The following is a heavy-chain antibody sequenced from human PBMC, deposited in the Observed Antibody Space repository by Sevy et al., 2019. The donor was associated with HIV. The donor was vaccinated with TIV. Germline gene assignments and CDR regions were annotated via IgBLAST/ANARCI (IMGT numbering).Heavy chain of an antibody. CDR2: ISSSSSYI. CDR1: GFTFSSYS. V-gene: IGHV3-21*01. Sequence: GGSLRLSCAASGFTFSSYSMNWVRQAPGKGLEWVSSISSSSSYIYYADSVKGRFTSSRANAKNSLYLQMNSLRAEETAVYYCARVADYDILTGYYFDYYYYGMDVWGQGTTVTVSS. D-gene: IGHD3-9*01. J-gene: IGHJ6*02. CDR3: ARVADYDILTGYYFDYYYYGMDV.